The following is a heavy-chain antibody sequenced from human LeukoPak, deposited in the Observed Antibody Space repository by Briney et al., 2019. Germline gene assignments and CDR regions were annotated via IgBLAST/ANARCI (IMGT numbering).Heavy chain of an antibody. D-gene: IGHD3-10*01. J-gene: IGHJ4*02. V-gene: IGHV4-34*01. CDR3: ARSELLWFGGVNSGFDY. CDR1: GGSFSGYY. Sequence: SETLSLTCAVYGGSFSGYYWSWIRQPPGKGLEWIGEINHSGSTNYNPSLKSRVTISVDTSKNQFSLKLSSVTAADTAVYYCARSELLWFGGVNSGFDYWGQGTLVTVSS. CDR2: INHSGST.